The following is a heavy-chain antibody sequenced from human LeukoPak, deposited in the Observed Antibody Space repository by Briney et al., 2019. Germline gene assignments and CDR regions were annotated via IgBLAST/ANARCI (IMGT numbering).Heavy chain of an antibody. V-gene: IGHV1-18*01. CDR1: GYTFTNYG. CDR3: ARGCGSTSCYLLDY. Sequence: GASVKVSCKASGYTFTNYGIGWVRQAPGQGLEWMGWISGYNGNTNYAQKFQGRVTMTIDTSTSTAYMELWSLRSDDTAFYYCARGCGSTSCYLLDYWGQGTLVTVSS. CDR2: ISGYNGNT. D-gene: IGHD2-2*01. J-gene: IGHJ4*02.